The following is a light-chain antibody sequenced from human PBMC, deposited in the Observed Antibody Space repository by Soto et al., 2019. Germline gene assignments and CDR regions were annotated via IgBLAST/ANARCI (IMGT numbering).Light chain of an antibody. Sequence: DIQMTQSPSSLSASVGDRVTITCRASQSISNYLNWYQQKPGKAPKLLIYAASSLQSGVTSRFSGSASGTDFTLTISSLQPEDFATYYCQQSHSTPPTFGQGTKVDIK. V-gene: IGKV1-39*01. CDR2: AAS. J-gene: IGKJ1*01. CDR3: QQSHSTPPT. CDR1: QSISNY.